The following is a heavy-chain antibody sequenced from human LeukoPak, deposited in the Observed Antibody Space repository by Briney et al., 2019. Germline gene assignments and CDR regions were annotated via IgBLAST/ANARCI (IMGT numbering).Heavy chain of an antibody. V-gene: IGHV6-1*01. CDR3: ARRLTQYDCFDP. CDR1: GDSVTSNSVT. Sequence: SQTLSLTCAISGDSVTSNSVTWNWIRQSPSRGAEWLGRTYYRSTWYNDYAVSVRGRITVNPDTSKNKFSLHLNSVTPEDTAVYYCARRLTQYDCFDPWGQGILVTVSS. D-gene: IGHD2-2*01. CDR2: TYYRSTWYN. J-gene: IGHJ5*02.